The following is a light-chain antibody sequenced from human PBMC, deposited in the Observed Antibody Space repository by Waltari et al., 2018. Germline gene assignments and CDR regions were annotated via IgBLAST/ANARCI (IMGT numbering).Light chain of an antibody. CDR3: QAWDSSTYV. Sequence: YALTQSPSLSVSPGQPANITCSAEQSGETYYCWYQQKAGQSPRLVIYQDVKRPSGIPERFSGSNSGNTATLTISETRATDEADYYCQAWDSSTYVFGTGTKVTVL. J-gene: IGLJ1*01. CDR1: QSGETY. V-gene: IGLV3-1*01. CDR2: QDV.